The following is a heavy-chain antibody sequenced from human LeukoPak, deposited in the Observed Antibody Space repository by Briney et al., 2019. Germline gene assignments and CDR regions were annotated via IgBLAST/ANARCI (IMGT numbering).Heavy chain of an antibody. CDR2: IYYSGST. Sequence: PSETLSLTCTVSGGSISSSSYYWGWIRQPPGKGLEWIGSIYYSGSTYYNPSLKSRVTISVDTSKNQFSLKLSSVTAADTAVYYCARHVSRRIRGFGELLVNEFDYWGQGTLVTVSS. CDR1: GGSISSSSYY. J-gene: IGHJ4*02. D-gene: IGHD3-10*01. CDR3: ARHVSRRIRGFGELLVNEFDY. V-gene: IGHV4-39*01.